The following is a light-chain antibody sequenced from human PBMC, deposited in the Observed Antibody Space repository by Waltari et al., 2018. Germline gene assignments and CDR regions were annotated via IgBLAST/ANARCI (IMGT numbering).Light chain of an antibody. V-gene: IGKV1-39*01. CDR2: GAS. CDR3: QQSFISPMCT. Sequence: DIQMTQSPSSLSASIGGRVTITCRANQFIGTYLNWYQQKPGRAPKLLIYGASSLQSWVPPRFRGSGSGTEFSLIIGNLQPENFATYYCQQSFISPMCTFGKGTRLEI. J-gene: IGKJ2*02. CDR1: QFIGTY.